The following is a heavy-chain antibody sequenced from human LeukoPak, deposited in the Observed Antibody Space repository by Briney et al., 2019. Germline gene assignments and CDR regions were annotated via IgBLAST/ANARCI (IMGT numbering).Heavy chain of an antibody. Sequence: PRASLRLSFAASGLTLITSWVSSGSHPPGNGLEWVINIKQDGSEKYYVDSVKGRFTISRDNAKNSLYLQMNSLRAEDTAVYYCARAGGTYYGIAFDIWGQGTMVTVSS. CDR1: GLTLITSW. V-gene: IGHV3-7*01. CDR2: IKQDGSEK. D-gene: IGHD1-26*01. J-gene: IGHJ3*02. CDR3: ARAGGTYYGIAFDI.